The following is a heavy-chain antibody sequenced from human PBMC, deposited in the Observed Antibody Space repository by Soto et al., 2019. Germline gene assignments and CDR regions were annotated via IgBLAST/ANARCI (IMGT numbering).Heavy chain of an antibody. CDR2: IIPILGIA. CDR3: ARDRNVVVVAATGWFDP. CDR1: GGTFSSYT. V-gene: IGHV1-69*08. J-gene: IGHJ5*02. Sequence: QVQLVQSGAEVKKPGSSVKVSCKASGGTFSSYTISWVRQAPGQGLEWMGRIIPILGIANYAQKFQGRVTITADKSTSTAYMDLSSLRSEDTAVYYCARDRNVVVVAATGWFDPWGQGTLVTVSS. D-gene: IGHD2-15*01.